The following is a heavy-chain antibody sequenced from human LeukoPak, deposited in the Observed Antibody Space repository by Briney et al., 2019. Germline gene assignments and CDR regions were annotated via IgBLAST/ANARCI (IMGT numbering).Heavy chain of an antibody. J-gene: IGHJ6*02. CDR2: MNPNSGGT. CDR3: ARGEHFGEQGIAVARTGYYYYGMDV. Sequence: ASVKVSCKASGHTFTGYYMHWVRQAPGQGLEWMGWMNPNSGGTNYAQKFQGWVTMTRDTSISIAYMELSRLRSDDTAVYYCARGEHFGEQGIAVARTGYYYYGMDVWGQGTTVTVSS. D-gene: IGHD6-19*01. CDR1: GHTFTGYY. V-gene: IGHV1-2*04.